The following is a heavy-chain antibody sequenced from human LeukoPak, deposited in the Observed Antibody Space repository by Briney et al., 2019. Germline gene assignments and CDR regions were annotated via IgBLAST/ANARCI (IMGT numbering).Heavy chain of an antibody. D-gene: IGHD6-6*01. Sequence: KPSETLSLTCTGSGGSISSYYWSWIRQPPGKGLEWIGYIYYSGSTNYNPSLKSRVTISVDTSKNQFSLKLSSVTAADTAVYYCAREMRSIAANVSYYYYYYGMDVWGQGTTVTVSS. J-gene: IGHJ6*02. V-gene: IGHV4-59*01. CDR1: GGSISSYY. CDR3: AREMRSIAANVSYYYYYYGMDV. CDR2: IYYSGST.